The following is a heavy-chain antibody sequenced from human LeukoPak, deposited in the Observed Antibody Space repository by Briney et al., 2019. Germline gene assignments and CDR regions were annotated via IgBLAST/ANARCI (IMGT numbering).Heavy chain of an antibody. Sequence: SETLSLTCTVSGGSISSSSYYWGWIRQPPGKGLEWIGSIYYSGSSYYTPSLKSRLTISVDTSKDQFSLKLTSVTAADTAVYYCAASGYSTRWYYYDFWGQGTLVTVPS. CDR2: IYYSGSS. D-gene: IGHD2-8*01. V-gene: IGHV4-39*01. J-gene: IGHJ4*02. CDR1: GGSISSSSYY. CDR3: AASGYSTRWYYYDF.